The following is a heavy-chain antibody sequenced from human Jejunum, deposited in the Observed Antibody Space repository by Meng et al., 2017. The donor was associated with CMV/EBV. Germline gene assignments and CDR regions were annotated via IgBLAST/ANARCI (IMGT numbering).Heavy chain of an antibody. CDR2: IRYDGDNK. D-gene: IGHD3-10*01. J-gene: IGHJ4*02. Sequence: QLQLVESGXGVVQPGGSLRLSCAASGFTFSDYGMHWIRQAPGKGLEWVAFIRYDGDNKYYADSVKGRFTISRDNFNNMLYLQMNSLRTEDTAVYYCTKDKVLLWGQGTLVTVSS. CDR3: TKDKVLL. CDR1: GFTFSDYG. V-gene: IGHV3-30*02.